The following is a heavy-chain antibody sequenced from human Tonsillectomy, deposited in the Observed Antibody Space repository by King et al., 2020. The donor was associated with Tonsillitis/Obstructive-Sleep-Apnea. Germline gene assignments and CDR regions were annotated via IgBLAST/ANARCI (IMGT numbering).Heavy chain of an antibody. D-gene: IGHD1-1*01. CDR2: ISGTGGST. CDR3: AKELSNWNDVPWFDP. J-gene: IGHJ5*02. CDR1: GFTFTSHA. Sequence: VQLVESGGGLVQPGGSLRLSCAASGFTFTSHALSWVRQAPGKGLEWVSTISGTGGSTYYAGSVKGRFTISRDNSKNTLFLQMNTLRAEDTAVYYCAKELSNWNDVPWFDPWGQGTLVTVSS. V-gene: IGHV3-23*04.